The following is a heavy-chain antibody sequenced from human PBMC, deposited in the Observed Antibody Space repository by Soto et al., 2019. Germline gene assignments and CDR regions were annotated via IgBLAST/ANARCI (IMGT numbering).Heavy chain of an antibody. Sequence: QVQLVQSGAEVKKPGSSVKVSCKASGGTFSSYAISWVRQAPGQGLEWMGGIIPIFGTANYAQKFQGRVTITADKSTSTAYMELSSLRSEDTAVYYCARDMGGIAVAGFRNFDYWGQGTLVTVSS. D-gene: IGHD6-13*01. CDR1: GGTFSSYA. J-gene: IGHJ4*02. CDR2: IIPIFGTA. V-gene: IGHV1-69*06. CDR3: ARDMGGIAVAGFRNFDY.